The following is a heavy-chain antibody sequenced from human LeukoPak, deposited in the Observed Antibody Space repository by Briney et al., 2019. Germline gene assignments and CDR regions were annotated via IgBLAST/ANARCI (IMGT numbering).Heavy chain of an antibody. CDR2: IIPNFGTA. D-gene: IGHD2-21*02. CDR3: ARGTRYCGGDCYRRLDY. J-gene: IGHJ4*02. Sequence: ASVKVSCKASGGTFSSYAISWVRQAPGQGLEWMGGIIPNFGTANYAQKFQGRVTITADESTSTAYMELSSLRSEDTAVYYCARGTRYCGGDCYRRLDYWGQGTLVTVSS. V-gene: IGHV1-69*13. CDR1: GGTFSSYA.